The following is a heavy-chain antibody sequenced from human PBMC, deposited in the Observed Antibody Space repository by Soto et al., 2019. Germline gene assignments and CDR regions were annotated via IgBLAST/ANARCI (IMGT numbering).Heavy chain of an antibody. J-gene: IGHJ6*02. CDR1: GYTFTSYG. CDR2: ISAYNGNT. Sequence: GASVKVSCKASGYTFTSYGISWVRQAPGQGLEWMGWISAYNGNTNYAQKLQGRVTMTTDTSTSTAYMELRSLRSDDTAVYYCAVKLAARQYYYYGLDVWGPGTTVTVSS. CDR3: AVKLAARQYYYYGLDV. V-gene: IGHV1-18*01. D-gene: IGHD6-6*01.